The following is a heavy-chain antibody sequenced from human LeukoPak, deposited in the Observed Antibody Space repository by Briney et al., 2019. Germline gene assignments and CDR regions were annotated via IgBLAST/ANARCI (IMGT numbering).Heavy chain of an antibody. D-gene: IGHD3-9*01. CDR2: INPSGGST. V-gene: IGHV1-46*01. CDR1: GYTFTSYY. Sequence: ASVKVSFKASGYTFTSYYMHWVRQAPGQGLEWMGIINPSGGSTSYAQKFQGRVTMTRDTSTSTVYMELSSLRSEDTAVYYCARDDFGDAGLRYFDWLLIDYWGQGTLVTVSS. J-gene: IGHJ4*02. CDR3: ARDDFGDAGLRYFDWLLIDY.